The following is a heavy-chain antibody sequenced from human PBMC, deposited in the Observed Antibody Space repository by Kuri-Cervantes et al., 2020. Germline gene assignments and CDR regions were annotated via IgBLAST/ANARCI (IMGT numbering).Heavy chain of an antibody. CDR1: GFTFSRYT. V-gene: IGHV3-21*01. CDR3: ARGELYGDYFDY. CDR2: ISSSRDYI. D-gene: IGHD4-17*01. Sequence: ETLSLTCVASGFTFSRYTMSWVRQAPGKGLEWVSSISSSRDYIYHADSVKGRFTISRDNAKNSLYLQMNSLRAEDTAVYYCARGELYGDYFDYWGQGTLVTVSS. J-gene: IGHJ4*02.